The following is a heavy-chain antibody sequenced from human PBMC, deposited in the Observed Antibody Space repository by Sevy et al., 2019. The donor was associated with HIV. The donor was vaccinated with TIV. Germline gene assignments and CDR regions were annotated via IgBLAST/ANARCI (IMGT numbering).Heavy chain of an antibody. Sequence: GESLKISCKGSGYTFTNYWIGWVRQMPGKGLEWMGIIYPGDSDTRYSPSFQGQVPISVDKSISTAYLQWSSLKASDTAIFYCARGARGTLPSYYYYTMDIWGQGTTVTVSS. J-gene: IGHJ6*02. D-gene: IGHD1-1*01. CDR2: IYPGDSDT. CDR3: ARGARGTLPSYYYYTMDI. V-gene: IGHV5-51*01. CDR1: GYTFTNYW.